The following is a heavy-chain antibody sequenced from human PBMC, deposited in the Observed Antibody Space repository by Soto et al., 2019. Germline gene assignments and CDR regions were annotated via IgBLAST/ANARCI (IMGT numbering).Heavy chain of an antibody. V-gene: IGHV3-23*01. D-gene: IGHD5-12*01. J-gene: IGHJ4*02. CDR3: AERSGFDSGLFDY. Sequence: EVQLLESGGGLVQPGGSLRLSCAVSGLTFTKYAMSWVRQAPGKGLEWVSAISGSGSATHYADSVKGRFTISRDNFKNRVPLQMNSLSVEDTAIYFCAERSGFDSGLFDYWGQGTLVTVSS. CDR2: ISGSGSAT. CDR1: GLTFTKYA.